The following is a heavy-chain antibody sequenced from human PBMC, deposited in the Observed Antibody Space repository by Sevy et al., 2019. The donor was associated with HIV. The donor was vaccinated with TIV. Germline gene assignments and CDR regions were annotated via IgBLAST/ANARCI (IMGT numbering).Heavy chain of an antibody. CDR2: IKQDGSVK. J-gene: IGHJ3*01. CDR3: AGGTYYYDSSGYYHDVFDV. CDR1: SGFTFSSYW. Sequence: GGSLRLSCAASSGFTFSSYWMSWVRQAPGKGLEWVANIKQDGSVKHHVDSVRGRFTISRDNAKNSLYLQMNRLRVEDTAVYYCAGGTYYYDSSGYYHDVFDVWGQRTMVTVSS. D-gene: IGHD3-22*01. V-gene: IGHV3-7*03.